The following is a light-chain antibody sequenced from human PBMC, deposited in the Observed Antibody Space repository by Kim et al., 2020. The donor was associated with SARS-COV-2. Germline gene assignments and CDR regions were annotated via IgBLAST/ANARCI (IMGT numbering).Light chain of an antibody. CDR3: QQYGSAPIT. J-gene: IGKJ4*01. CDR2: DSS. V-gene: IGKV3-20*01. Sequence: SPGERATLSCRASQSFSGNYLAWYHQKPGQAPRLLIYDSSSRATGIPYRFSGSGSGTDFTLTISRLGPEDFAVYYCQQYGSAPITFGRGTKVDIK. CDR1: QSFSGNY.